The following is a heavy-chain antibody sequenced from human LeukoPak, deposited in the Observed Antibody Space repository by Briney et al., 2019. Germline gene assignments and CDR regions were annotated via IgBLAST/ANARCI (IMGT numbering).Heavy chain of an antibody. Sequence: SETLSLTCSVYGGSFSGYYWSWIRQPPGKGLEWIGEINHSGSTNYNPSLKSRVTISVDTSKNQFSLKLSSVTAADTAVYYCARRRIWSGYQGGENYFDYWGQGTLFTVSS. CDR1: GGSFSGYY. CDR3: ARRRIWSGYQGGENYFDY. CDR2: INHSGST. J-gene: IGHJ4*02. D-gene: IGHD3-3*01. V-gene: IGHV4-34*01.